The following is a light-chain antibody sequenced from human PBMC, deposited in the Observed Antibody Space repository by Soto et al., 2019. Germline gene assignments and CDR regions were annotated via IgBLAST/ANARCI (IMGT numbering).Light chain of an antibody. V-gene: IGKV3-20*01. Sequence: EFVFTQSPGTPSLSSGERATPSRRASQSVSSSYLAWYQQKPGQAPRLLIYGASSRATGIPDRFSGSGSGTDFTLTISRLEPEDFAVYYCQQYGSSPWTFGQGTKVDIK. CDR2: GAS. CDR3: QQYGSSPWT. CDR1: QSVSSSY. J-gene: IGKJ1*01.